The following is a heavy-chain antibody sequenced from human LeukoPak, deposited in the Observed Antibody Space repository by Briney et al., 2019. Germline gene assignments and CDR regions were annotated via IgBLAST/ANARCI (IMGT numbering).Heavy chain of an antibody. Sequence: GGSLRLSCAASGSIFSDYYMSWIRQAPGKGLEWVSYISTSGATNYYADSVKGRFTISRDNAKNSLYLQMNSLRPEDTAMYYCARGTNRWPDYLGRGTLVTVSS. CDR1: GSIFSDYY. V-gene: IGHV3-11*01. J-gene: IGHJ4*01. D-gene: IGHD4-23*01. CDR2: ISTSGATN. CDR3: ARGTNRWPDY.